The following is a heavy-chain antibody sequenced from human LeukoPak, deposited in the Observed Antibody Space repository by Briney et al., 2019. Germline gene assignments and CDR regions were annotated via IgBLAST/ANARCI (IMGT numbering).Heavy chain of an antibody. V-gene: IGHV4-39*07. CDR2: IYYSGST. D-gene: IGHD1-1*01. Sequence: SETLSLTCTVSGGSISSSSYYWGWIRQPPGKGLEWIGSIYYSGSTYYNPSLKSRVTISVDTSKNQFSLKLSSVTAADTAVYYCARVPGTVDYYYYYKDVWGKGTTVTVSS. J-gene: IGHJ6*03. CDR3: ARVPGTVDYYYYYKDV. CDR1: GGSISSSSYY.